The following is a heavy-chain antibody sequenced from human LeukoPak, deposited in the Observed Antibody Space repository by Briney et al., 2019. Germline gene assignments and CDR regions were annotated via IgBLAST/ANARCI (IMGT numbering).Heavy chain of an antibody. CDR2: INHSGST. Sequence: KPSETLSLTCAVYGGSFSGYYWSWIRQPPGKGLEWIGEINHSGSTNYNPSLKSRVTISVDTSKNQFSLKLSSVTAADTAVYYCARVSIAAAGIDYWGQGTLVTVSS. V-gene: IGHV4-34*01. CDR1: GGSFSGYY. J-gene: IGHJ4*02. D-gene: IGHD6-13*01. CDR3: ARVSIAAAGIDY.